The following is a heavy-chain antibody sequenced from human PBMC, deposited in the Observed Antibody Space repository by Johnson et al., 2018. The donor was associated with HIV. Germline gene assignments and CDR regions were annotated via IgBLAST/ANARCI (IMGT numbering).Heavy chain of an antibody. J-gene: IGHJ3*02. V-gene: IGHV3-23*04. CDR2: ITGSGGSR. CDR1: GFTFSSYA. D-gene: IGHD6-6*01. CDR3: AKERNWSAYASASPGAFDM. Sequence: VQLVESGGGLVQPGGSLRLSCAASGFTFSSYAMSWVRQAPGKGLEWVSAITGSGGSRFYADSVKGRFTISRDNSKNTLYLQMSRERAEDTAVYYCAKERNWSAYASASPGAFDMWGQGTMVTVSS.